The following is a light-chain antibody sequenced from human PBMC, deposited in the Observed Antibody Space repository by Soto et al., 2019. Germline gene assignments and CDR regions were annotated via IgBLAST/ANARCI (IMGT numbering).Light chain of an antibody. Sequence: QSALTQSPSASGSPGQSVTISCTGTSRDVGGHDYVSWYQQHPGKAPKLMIYELSKRPSGVPDRFSGSKSGNTASLTVSGLQAEDEADYYCSSYVTGNSLIFGGGTKVTVL. CDR1: SRDVGGHDY. CDR3: SSYVTGNSLI. CDR2: ELS. J-gene: IGLJ2*01. V-gene: IGLV2-8*01.